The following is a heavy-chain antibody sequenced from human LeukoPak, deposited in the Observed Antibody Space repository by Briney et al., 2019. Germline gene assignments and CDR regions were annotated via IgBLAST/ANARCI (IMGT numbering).Heavy chain of an antibody. Sequence: GGSLRLSCAASGFTVSSNYMSWVRQAPGKGLEWVSVIYSGGSTYYADSVKGRFTISRDNSKNTLYLQMNSLRAEDTALYYCAKDPRPYSSSWYYFDYWGQGTLVTVSS. CDR2: IYSGGST. CDR3: AKDPRPYSSSWYYFDY. CDR1: GFTVSSNY. V-gene: IGHV3-53*05. J-gene: IGHJ4*02. D-gene: IGHD6-13*01.